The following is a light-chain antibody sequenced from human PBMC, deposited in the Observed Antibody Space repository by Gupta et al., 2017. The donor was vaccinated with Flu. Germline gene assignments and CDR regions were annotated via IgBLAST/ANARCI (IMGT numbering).Light chain of an antibody. CDR2: GNS. CDR3: QSYDSSLSGSVV. V-gene: IGLV1-40*01. CDR1: SSNIGAGYD. J-gene: IGLJ2*01. Sequence: SVLTPPPSVSVAPGQTVTISCTGSSSNIGAGYDVHWYQQLPGTAPKLLIYGNSNRPSGVPDRFSGSKSGTSAFLAITGLQAEDEADYYCQSYDSSLSGSVVFGGGTKLTVL.